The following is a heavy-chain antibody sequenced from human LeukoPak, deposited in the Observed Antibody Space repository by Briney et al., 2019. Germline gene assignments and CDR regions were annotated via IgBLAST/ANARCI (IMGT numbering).Heavy chain of an antibody. D-gene: IGHD1-26*01. Sequence: GGSLRLSCAASGFTVSRKYMSWVRQAPGKGLEWVSVIYSGGHTYYADSVKGQFTISRDNSNNTLYLQMNSLRAEDTAVYYCAREGATTAFDYWGQGTLVTVSS. CDR3: AREGATTAFDY. V-gene: IGHV3-53*01. CDR2: IYSGGHT. CDR1: GFTVSRKY. J-gene: IGHJ4*02.